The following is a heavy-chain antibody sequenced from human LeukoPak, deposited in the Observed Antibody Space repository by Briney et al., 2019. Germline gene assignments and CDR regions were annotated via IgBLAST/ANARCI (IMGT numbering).Heavy chain of an antibody. J-gene: IGHJ5*02. V-gene: IGHV4-39*07. Sequence: SETLSLICAVSGGSISSSIHYWGWIRQPPGKGLEWIGSIYYNGNSYYKQSLKSRVTISLDTSKNQLSLILNSVTAADTAIYYCARGGYYGSGNDFRFDPWGQGTLVTVSS. D-gene: IGHD3-10*01. CDR2: IYYNGNS. CDR3: ARGGYYGSGNDFRFDP. CDR1: GGSISSSIHY.